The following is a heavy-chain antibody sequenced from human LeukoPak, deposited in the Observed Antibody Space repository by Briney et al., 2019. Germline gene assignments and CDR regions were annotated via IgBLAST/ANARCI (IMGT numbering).Heavy chain of an antibody. J-gene: IGHJ3*02. CDR3: AKVLNYYDSSYDAFDI. V-gene: IGHV4-39*07. CDR1: GDSISSSSSY. D-gene: IGHD3-22*01. CDR2: IYYSGST. Sequence: PSETLSLTCSVSGDSISSSSSYWGWIRQPPGKGLEWIGSIYYSGSTYYNTSLKSRVTISVDTSKNQFSLKLSSVTAADTAVYYCAKVLNYYDSSYDAFDIWGQGTMVTVSS.